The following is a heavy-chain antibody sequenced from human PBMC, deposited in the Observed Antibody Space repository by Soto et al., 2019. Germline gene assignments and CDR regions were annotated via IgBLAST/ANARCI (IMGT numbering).Heavy chain of an antibody. CDR1: GFTFSSYA. D-gene: IGHD2-15*01. CDR2: ISGSGGST. Sequence: GGSLRLSCAASGFTFSSYAMSWVRQAPGKGLEWVSAISGSGGSTYYADSVKGRFTISRDNSKNTLYLQMNSLRAEDTAVYYSAGVVVAARYYYYGMDVWGQGTTVTVPS. CDR3: AGVVVAARYYYYGMDV. J-gene: IGHJ6*02. V-gene: IGHV3-23*01.